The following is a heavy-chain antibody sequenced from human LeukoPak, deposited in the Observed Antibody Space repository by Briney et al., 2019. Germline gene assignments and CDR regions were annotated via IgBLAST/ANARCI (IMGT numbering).Heavy chain of an antibody. CDR1: GGSISSYY. J-gene: IGHJ2*01. Sequence: SGTLSLTCTVSGGSISSYYWSWIRQPPGKGLEWIGYIYYSGSTNYNPSLKSRVTISVDTSKNQFSLKLSSVTAADTAVYYCARGNWYFDLWGRGTLVTVSS. CDR3: ARGNWYFDL. V-gene: IGHV4-59*01. CDR2: IYYSGST.